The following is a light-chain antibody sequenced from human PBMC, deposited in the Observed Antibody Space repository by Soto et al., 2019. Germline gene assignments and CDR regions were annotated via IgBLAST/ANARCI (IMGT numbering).Light chain of an antibody. CDR3: QQCYNSPS. CDR1: QSGLYSSNNKNC. Sequence: DIVMTQSPDSLSVSLGARATINCKSSQSGLYSSNNKNCIAWYQKKPGQSPKLLIYWASTRESGVPDRFSGSLSGTDFTLTISILQAEDVAVYDGQQCYNSPSFGPGTKVDI. CDR2: WAS. J-gene: IGKJ3*01. V-gene: IGKV4-1*01.